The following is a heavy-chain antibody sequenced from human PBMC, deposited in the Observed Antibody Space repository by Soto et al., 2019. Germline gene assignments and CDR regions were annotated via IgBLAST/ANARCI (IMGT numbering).Heavy chain of an antibody. CDR3: ARRYGGTFDY. D-gene: IGHD2-15*01. J-gene: IGHJ4*02. V-gene: IGHV4-59*08. CDR1: GGSITSSYY. Sequence: SETLSLTCTVSGGSITSSYYWGWIRQPPGKGLEWIGYIYYSGSTNYNPSLKSRVTISVDTSKNQFSLKLSSVTAADTAVYYCARRYGGTFDYWGQGTLVTVSS. CDR2: IYYSGST.